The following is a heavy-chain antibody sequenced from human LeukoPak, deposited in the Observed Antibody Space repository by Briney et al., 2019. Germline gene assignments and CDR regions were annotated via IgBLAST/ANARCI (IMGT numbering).Heavy chain of an antibody. J-gene: IGHJ6*02. D-gene: IGHD3-10*01. V-gene: IGHV4-34*01. CDR3: ARRRRIRDYGMDV. CDR1: GGSFSGYY. CDR2: INHSGST. Sequence: SETLSLTCAVYGGSFSGYYWSWIRQPPGKGLEWIGEINHSGSTHYNPSLKSRVTISVDTSKNQFSLKLSSVTAADTAVYYCARRRRIRDYGMDVWGQGTTVTVSS.